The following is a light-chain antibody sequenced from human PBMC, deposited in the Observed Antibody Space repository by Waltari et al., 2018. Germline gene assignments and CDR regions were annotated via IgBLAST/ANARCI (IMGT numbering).Light chain of an antibody. CDR2: GAS. Sequence: EIVMTQSPATLSVSPGERATLSCRASQSVSSNLAWYQQKPGQAPRLLIYGASTRATGIPARFSGSGSVTEFTLTISSLQSEDFAVYYCQQYNNFLPTFGQGTKVEIK. V-gene: IGKV3-15*01. CDR1: QSVSSN. CDR3: QQYNNFLPT. J-gene: IGKJ1*01.